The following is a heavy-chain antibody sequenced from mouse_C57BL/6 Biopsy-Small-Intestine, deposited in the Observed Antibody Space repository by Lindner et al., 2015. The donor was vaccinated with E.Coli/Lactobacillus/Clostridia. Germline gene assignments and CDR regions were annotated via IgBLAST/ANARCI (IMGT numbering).Heavy chain of an antibody. CDR1: GYALSNFL. CDR2: INPGSGGT. Sequence: VQLQESGAELVRPGTSVKVSCKASGYALSNFLIEWVKQRPGQGLEWIGVINPGSGGTDYNEKFKAKATLTADKSSTTAYIQLSSLTSEDSAVYFCASYGNFDHWGQGTLVTVSA. D-gene: IGHD2-1*01. V-gene: IGHV1-54*01. CDR3: ASYGNFDH. J-gene: IGHJ3*01.